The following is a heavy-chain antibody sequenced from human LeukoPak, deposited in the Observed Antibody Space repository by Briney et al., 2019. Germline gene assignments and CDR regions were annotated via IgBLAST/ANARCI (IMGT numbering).Heavy chain of an antibody. Sequence: PSETLSLTCTVSGGSIRNYYWSWLRQPPGKGLEWIGYIYYSGSTNYNPSLKSRVTISVDTSKNQFSLKLSSVPAADTAVYYCARKGGTFDYWGQGTLVTVSS. CDR2: IYYSGST. CDR3: ARKGGTFDY. V-gene: IGHV4-59*08. D-gene: IGHD2-15*01. J-gene: IGHJ4*02. CDR1: GGSIRNYY.